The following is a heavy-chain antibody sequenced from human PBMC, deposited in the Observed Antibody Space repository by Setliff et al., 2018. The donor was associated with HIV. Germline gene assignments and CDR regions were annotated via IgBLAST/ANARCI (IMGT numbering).Heavy chain of an antibody. CDR1: GGSISSYY. Sequence: SETLSLTCTVSGGSISSYYWSWIRQPPGKGLEWIGYIYYSGNTNYNPSLKSRVTIAVDTSRNQFSLRLNSVTAADTAVYYCATVLMGYTSGWYMFDPWGQGTLVTVSS. D-gene: IGHD6-19*01. CDR2: IYYSGNT. J-gene: IGHJ5*02. CDR3: ATVLMGYTSGWYMFDP. V-gene: IGHV4-59*01.